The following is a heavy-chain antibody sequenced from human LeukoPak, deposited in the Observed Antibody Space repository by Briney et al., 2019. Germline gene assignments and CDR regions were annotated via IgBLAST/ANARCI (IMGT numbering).Heavy chain of an antibody. CDR2: ISDTGVGT. D-gene: IGHD1-7*01. Sequence: GGSLRLSCVASGFTFSSYAMNWVRQAPGKGLEWVSVISDTGVGTYYADSVKGRFTISRDNSRDTLYLQMNSLRADDTAVYYCAKGVTGTRAFDIWGQGTMVAVSS. V-gene: IGHV3-23*01. CDR1: GFTFSSYA. J-gene: IGHJ3*02. CDR3: AKGVTGTRAFDI.